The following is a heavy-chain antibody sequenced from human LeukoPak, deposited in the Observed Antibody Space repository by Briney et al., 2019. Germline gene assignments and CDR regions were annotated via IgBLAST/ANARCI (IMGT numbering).Heavy chain of an antibody. J-gene: IGHJ5*02. CDR3: ARDARYCSSTSCYPWFDP. D-gene: IGHD2-2*01. V-gene: IGHV4-59*12. CDR2: IYYSGST. Sequence: SETLSLTCTVSGGSISSYYWSWIRQPPGKGLEWIGYIYYSGSTNYNPSLKSRVTISVDTSKNQFSLKLSSVTAADTAVYYCARDARYCSSTSCYPWFDPWGQGTLVTVSS. CDR1: GGSISSYY.